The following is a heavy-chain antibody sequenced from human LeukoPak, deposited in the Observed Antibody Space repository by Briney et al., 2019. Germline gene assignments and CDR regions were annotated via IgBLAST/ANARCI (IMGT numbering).Heavy chain of an antibody. J-gene: IGHJ4*02. Sequence: PSETLSLTCAVSGGSISSSNWWSWVRQPPGKGLEWIGEIYHSGSTNYNPSLKSRVTISVDKSKNQFSLKLSSVTAADTAVYYCAREGAAAGLYYFDYWGQGTLVTVSS. V-gene: IGHV4-4*02. CDR1: GGSISSSNW. CDR3: AREGAAAGLYYFDY. D-gene: IGHD6-13*01. CDR2: IYHSGST.